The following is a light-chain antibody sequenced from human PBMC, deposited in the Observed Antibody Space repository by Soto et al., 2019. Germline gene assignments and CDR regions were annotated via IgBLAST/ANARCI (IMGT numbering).Light chain of an antibody. J-gene: IGKJ3*01. CDR3: QQYNNWPFT. CDR2: AAS. Sequence: EIVMTQSPATLSVSPGERATLSCRASQTFSNNLAWYQQKPGQAPRLLIYAASTRATGIPARFSGGGSGTECTLTISSLQSEDIAVYYCQQYNNWPFTFGPGTKVDIK. V-gene: IGKV3-15*01. CDR1: QTFSNN.